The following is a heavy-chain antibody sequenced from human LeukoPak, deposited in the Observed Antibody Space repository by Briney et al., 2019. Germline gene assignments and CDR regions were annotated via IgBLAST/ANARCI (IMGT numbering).Heavy chain of an antibody. CDR2: ISSSGSNI. J-gene: IGHJ4*02. CDR3: ARDPRSGWDY. D-gene: IGHD6-19*01. Sequence: PGGSLRLSCAASGFTSSSYEINWVRQAHGKGLEWVSYISSSGSNIYYADSVKGRFTLSRHNAKNSLYLQMNSLRAEDTSVYYWARDPRSGWDYWGQGTLVTVSS. CDR1: GFTSSSYE. V-gene: IGHV3-48*03.